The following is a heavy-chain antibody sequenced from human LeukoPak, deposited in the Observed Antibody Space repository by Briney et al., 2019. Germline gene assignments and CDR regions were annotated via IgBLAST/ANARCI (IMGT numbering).Heavy chain of an antibody. V-gene: IGHV4-59*01. CDR1: GGSISSYY. CDR2: IYYSGST. CDR3: ARDATDTAMAI. J-gene: IGHJ4*02. D-gene: IGHD5-18*01. Sequence: PSETLSLTCTVSGGSISSYYWSWIRQPPGKGLEWIGYIYYSGSTNYNPSLRSRVTISVDTSKNQFSLKLSSVTAADTAVYYCARDATDTAMAIWGQGTLVTVSS.